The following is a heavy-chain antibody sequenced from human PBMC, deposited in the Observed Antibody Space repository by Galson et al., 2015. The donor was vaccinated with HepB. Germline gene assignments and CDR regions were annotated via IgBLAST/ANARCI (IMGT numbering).Heavy chain of an antibody. Sequence: SLRLSCAASGFIFRYSNMNWVRQAPGGGLEWVSSINTGSTNIYYADSVKGRFTISRDDAKNSLYLQMNSLRGDDTAVYYYARDGFCAGDCSHEKWCFDLWGPGKLVTVSS. CDR1: GFIFRYSN. CDR3: ARDGFCAGDCSHEKWCFDL. D-gene: IGHD2-21*02. CDR2: INTGSTNI. J-gene: IGHJ2*01. V-gene: IGHV3-21*06.